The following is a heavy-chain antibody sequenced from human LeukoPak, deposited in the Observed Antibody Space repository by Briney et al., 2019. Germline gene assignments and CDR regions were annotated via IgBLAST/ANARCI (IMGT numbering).Heavy chain of an antibody. D-gene: IGHD3-22*01. CDR1: GYTFTGYY. V-gene: IGHV1-2*04. J-gene: IGHJ5*02. CDR3: AREGTYYYDSSGFSRINWFDP. CDR2: INPNSGGT. Sequence: ASVKVSCKASGYTFTGYYMHWVRQAPGQGLEWMGWINPNSGGTNYAQKFQGWVTMTRDTSISTAYMELSRLRSDDTAVYYCAREGTYYYDSSGFSRINWFDPWGQGTLVTVSS.